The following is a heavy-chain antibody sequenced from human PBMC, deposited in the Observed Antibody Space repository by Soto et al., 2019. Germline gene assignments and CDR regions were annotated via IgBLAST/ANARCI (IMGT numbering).Heavy chain of an antibody. J-gene: IGHJ6*02. CDR3: AREDIVVVPPAMPYYYYGMDV. CDR2: ISAYNGNT. CDR1: GYTFTNYG. Sequence: QVQLVQSGAEVKKPGASVKVSCNASGYTFTNYGISWVRQAPGQGLEWMGWISAYNGNTNYAQKLQGRVTMTTDTSTSTAYMELRSLRSDDTAVYYCAREDIVVVPPAMPYYYYGMDVWGQGTTVTVSS. D-gene: IGHD2-2*01. V-gene: IGHV1-18*01.